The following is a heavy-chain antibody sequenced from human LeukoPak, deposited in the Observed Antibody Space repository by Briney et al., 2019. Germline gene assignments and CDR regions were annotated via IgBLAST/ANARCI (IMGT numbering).Heavy chain of an antibody. V-gene: IGHV5-51*01. CDR2: IYTVDSDT. CDR3: ARISVWASYGYSEIYFDY. CDR1: GSSFTCYW. D-gene: IGHD3-16*01. Sequence: GESLNTSCKGSGSSFTCYWIGGVPQMPGKGLGWVVIIYTVDSDTRNSPSFQGQVPISDDKTITTAFLKWSSLKASDTAMYYCARISVWASYGYSEIYFDYWGQGTLVTVSS. J-gene: IGHJ4*02.